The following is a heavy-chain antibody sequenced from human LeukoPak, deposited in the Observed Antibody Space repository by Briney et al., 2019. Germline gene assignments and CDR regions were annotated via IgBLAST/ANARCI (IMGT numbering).Heavy chain of an antibody. CDR3: ARYSSGWSFDY. J-gene: IGHJ4*02. Sequence: GGSLRLSCAASGFTFSTYGMHWVRQAPGKGLEWVAVISYDGSNKYYADSVKGRFTISRDNSKHTLYLQMNSLRDEDTALYYCARYSSGWSFDYWGQGTLVTVSS. D-gene: IGHD6-19*01. CDR1: GFTFSTYG. CDR2: ISYDGSNK. V-gene: IGHV3-30*03.